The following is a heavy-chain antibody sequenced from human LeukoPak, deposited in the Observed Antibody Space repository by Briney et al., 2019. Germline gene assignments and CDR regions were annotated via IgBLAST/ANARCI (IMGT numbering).Heavy chain of an antibody. J-gene: IGHJ4*02. Sequence: SQTLSLTCAISGDSVSSNSASWNWIMQSPSRGLEWLGRTYYRSKWYNDYAVSVKSLITINPDTSKNQFSLQLNSVTPEDTAVYYCARDSKLEYSYGYWFDYWGQGTLVTVSS. CDR3: ARDSKLEYSYGYWFDY. CDR2: TYYRSKWYN. V-gene: IGHV6-1*01. D-gene: IGHD5-18*01. CDR1: GDSVSSNSAS.